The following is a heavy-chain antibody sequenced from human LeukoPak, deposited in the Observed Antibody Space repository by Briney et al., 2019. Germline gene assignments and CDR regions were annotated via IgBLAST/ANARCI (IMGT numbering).Heavy chain of an antibody. Sequence: GESLEISCKGSGYSFTSYWIGWVRQMPGKGLEWMGIIYPGDSDTRYSPSFQGQVTISADKSISTAYLQWSSLKASDTAMYYCARGPAFKVRGVMRNWFDPWGQGTLVTVSS. CDR3: ARGPAFKVRGVMRNWFDP. J-gene: IGHJ5*02. CDR1: GYSFTSYW. V-gene: IGHV5-51*01. CDR2: IYPGDSDT. D-gene: IGHD3-10*01.